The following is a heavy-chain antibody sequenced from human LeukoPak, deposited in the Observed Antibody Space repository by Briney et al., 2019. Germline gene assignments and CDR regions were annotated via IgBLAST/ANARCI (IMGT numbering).Heavy chain of an antibody. CDR1: GGSFSGYY. CDR3: ARDTYRRYSSSWFGYYYFDY. Sequence: SETLSLTCAVYGGSFSGYYWSWIRQPPGKGLEWIGEINHSGSTNYNPSLKSRVTMSVDTSKNQFSLKLSSVTAADTAVYYCARDTYRRYSSSWFGYYYFDYWGQGTLVTVSS. V-gene: IGHV4-34*01. J-gene: IGHJ4*02. CDR2: INHSGST. D-gene: IGHD6-13*01.